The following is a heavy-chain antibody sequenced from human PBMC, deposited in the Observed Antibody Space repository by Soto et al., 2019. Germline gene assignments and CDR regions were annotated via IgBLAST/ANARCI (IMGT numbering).Heavy chain of an antibody. V-gene: IGHV3-15*01. D-gene: IGHD3-9*01. J-gene: IGHJ3*02. CDR2: LKSKTDGGAT. Sequence: EVQLVESGGGLVRPGGSLRLSCTASGFTFTNAWMHWVRQAPGKGLEWIGRLKSKTDGGATDYAETVNGRFTIPRDDSKYALYLQINRLKTEDSAVYYCTARRGTDDWYGHYAFDIWGQGTMVTVSS. CDR3: TARRGTDDWYGHYAFDI. CDR1: GFTFTNAW.